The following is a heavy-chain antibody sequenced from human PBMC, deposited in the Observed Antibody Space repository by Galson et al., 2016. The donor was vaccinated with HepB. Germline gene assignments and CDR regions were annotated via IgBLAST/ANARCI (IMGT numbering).Heavy chain of an antibody. D-gene: IGHD6-19*01. V-gene: IGHV4-39*01. CDR1: GGSISSDYY. Sequence: SETLSLTCIVSGGSISSDYYWGWIRQPPGRGLEWIGSIYSSESTYYNPSLKSRVTISVDTSKNQFSLRLNSVTAADTGVYYCATGIVVAGKYYCYYMDVWGTGTTVTVSS. J-gene: IGHJ6*03. CDR2: IYSSEST. CDR3: ATGIVVAGKYYCYYMDV.